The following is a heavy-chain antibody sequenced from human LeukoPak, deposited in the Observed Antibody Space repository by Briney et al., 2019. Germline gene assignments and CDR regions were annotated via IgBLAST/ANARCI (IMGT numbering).Heavy chain of an antibody. Sequence: ASMKVSCKASGYTFTSYGISWVRQAPGQGLEWMGWISAYNGNTNYAQKLQGRVTMTTDTSTSTAYMELRSLRSDDTAVYYCARDPDSPHSGYVFDYWGQGTLVTVSS. CDR1: GYTFTSYG. J-gene: IGHJ4*02. D-gene: IGHD3-22*01. CDR2: ISAYNGNT. CDR3: ARDPDSPHSGYVFDY. V-gene: IGHV1-18*01.